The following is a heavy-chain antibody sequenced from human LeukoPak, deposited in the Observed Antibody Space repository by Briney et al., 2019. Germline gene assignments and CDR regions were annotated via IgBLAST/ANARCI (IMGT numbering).Heavy chain of an antibody. CDR3: ASFRTLGTKYTYYYGMDV. Sequence: ASVKVSCKAAGGTFSSYAISWVRQPPGQGRGWMGRIIPILGIANYAQKFQGRITITADKATSTAYMELSSVRSEDTAVYYCASFRTLGTKYTYYYGMDVWGQGTTVTVSS. CDR2: IIPILGIA. V-gene: IGHV1-69*04. CDR1: GGTFSSYA. J-gene: IGHJ6*02. D-gene: IGHD2-8*01.